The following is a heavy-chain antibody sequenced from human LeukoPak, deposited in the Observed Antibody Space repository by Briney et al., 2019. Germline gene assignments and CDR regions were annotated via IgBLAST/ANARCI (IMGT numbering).Heavy chain of an antibody. CDR3: VREVGRPKTFYFDS. CDR2: ISETI. Sequence: GGSLRLSCIASGFVFSRDNMNWDRQAPGKGLEWVAHISETIYYADSVQGRFTISRDNAKNSLYLQMSNLRVDDTAMYYCVREVGRPKTFYFDSWGRGTPVTVSS. V-gene: IGHV3-48*04. D-gene: IGHD3-16*01. CDR1: GFVFSRDN. J-gene: IGHJ4*02.